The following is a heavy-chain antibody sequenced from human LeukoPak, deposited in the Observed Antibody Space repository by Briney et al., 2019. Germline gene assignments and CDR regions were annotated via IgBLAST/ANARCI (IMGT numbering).Heavy chain of an antibody. Sequence: PGRSLRLSCSGSGFTFGDHATSWVRQAPGKGLEGVGFIRSKAYRGTTEYAASVKGRFSISRDDSASIAYLQMNSLKTEDTAVYYCARGPIQLWIHNAMDVWGQGTTVTVSS. V-gene: IGHV3-49*04. CDR1: GFTFGDHA. CDR3: ARGPIQLWIHNAMDV. CDR2: IRSKAYRGTT. D-gene: IGHD5-24*01. J-gene: IGHJ6*02.